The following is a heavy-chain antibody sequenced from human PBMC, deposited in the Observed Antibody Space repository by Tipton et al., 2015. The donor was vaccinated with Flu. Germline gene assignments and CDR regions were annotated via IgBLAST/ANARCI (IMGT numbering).Heavy chain of an antibody. V-gene: IGHV4-59*01. J-gene: IGHJ3*02. CDR2: FYYSGSP. CDR3: ARDRGRSDAFDI. CDR1: SVSINFYS. D-gene: IGHD3-10*01. Sequence: TLSLTCTVSSVSINFYSWSWIRQPPGKGLEWIGYFYYSGSPKYNPSHDSRVTISADTSKNQFSLKLNSVTAADTAVYFCARDRGRSDAFDIWGLGTMVTVSS.